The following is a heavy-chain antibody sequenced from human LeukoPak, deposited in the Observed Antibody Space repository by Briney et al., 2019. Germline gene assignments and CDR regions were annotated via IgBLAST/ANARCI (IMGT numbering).Heavy chain of an antibody. CDR2: IYYSGST. V-gene: IGHV4-39*07. CDR3: ARHFNPKMIQLWSKPFDY. J-gene: IGHJ4*02. Sequence: PSETLSLTCTVSGGSISSSSYYWGWIRQPPGKGLEWIGNIYYSGSTYYNPSLKSRVTISIDTSEDQFSLKLSSVTAADTAVYYCARHFNPKMIQLWSKPFDYWGQGTLVTVSS. CDR1: GGSISSSSYY. D-gene: IGHD5-18*01.